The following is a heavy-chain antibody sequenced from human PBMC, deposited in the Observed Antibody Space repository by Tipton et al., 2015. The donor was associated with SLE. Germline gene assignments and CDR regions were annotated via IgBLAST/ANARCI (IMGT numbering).Heavy chain of an antibody. CDR3: ARDAAEEAGGWYYGMDV. D-gene: IGHD1-26*01. J-gene: IGHJ6*02. CDR1: GGSISSYY. CDR2: IYYSGST. V-gene: IGHV4-59*01. Sequence: TLSLTCTVSGGSISSYYWSWIRQPPGKGLEWIGYIYYSGSTNYNPSLKSRVTISVDTSKNQFSLKLSSVTAADTAVYYCARDAAEEAGGWYYGMDVWGQGTTVTVSS.